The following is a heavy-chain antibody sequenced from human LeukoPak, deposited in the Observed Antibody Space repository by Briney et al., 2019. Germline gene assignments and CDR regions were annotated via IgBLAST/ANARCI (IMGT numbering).Heavy chain of an antibody. Sequence: GGSLRLSCAASGFTFSSYAIHWVRQAPGKGLEWVAVIAYDGGNKYYADSVKGRFTISRDNSKNTLFPQMNSLRAEDTAVYYCARDSSPWYYYDRSGSNGFDPWGQGTLVTVSS. CDR1: GFTFSSYA. CDR3: ARDSSPWYYYDRSGSNGFDP. D-gene: IGHD3-22*01. J-gene: IGHJ5*02. CDR2: IAYDGGNK. V-gene: IGHV3-30-3*01.